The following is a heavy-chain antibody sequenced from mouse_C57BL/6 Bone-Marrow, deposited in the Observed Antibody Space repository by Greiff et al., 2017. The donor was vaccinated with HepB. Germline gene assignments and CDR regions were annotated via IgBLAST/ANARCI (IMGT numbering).Heavy chain of an antibody. J-gene: IGHJ3*01. CDR1: GYTFTSYG. CDR2: IYPRSGNT. CDR3: ARVYYAWFAY. D-gene: IGHD1-1*01. Sequence: QVQLQQSGAELARPGASVKLSCKASGYTFTSYGISWVKQRTGQGLEWIGEIYPRSGNTYYNEKFKGKATLTADKSSSTAYIELRSLTSEDSAVYFCARVYYAWFAYWGQGTLVTVSA. V-gene: IGHV1-81*01.